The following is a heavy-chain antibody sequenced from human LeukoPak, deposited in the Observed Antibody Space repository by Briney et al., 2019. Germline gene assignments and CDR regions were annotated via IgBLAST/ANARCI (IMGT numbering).Heavy chain of an antibody. Sequence: QPGGSLRLSCAVSGFTFSSHWMHWVRQPPGKELVWVSRIDSDGSYINYADSVKGRFTISRDNAKSTLYLQMSSLRVEGTAVYYCTRGAGYYNTDSLDYWGQGTLVTVSS. J-gene: IGHJ4*02. CDR2: IDSDGSYI. CDR3: TRGAGYYNTDSLDY. CDR1: GFTFSSHW. V-gene: IGHV3-74*01. D-gene: IGHD3-10*01.